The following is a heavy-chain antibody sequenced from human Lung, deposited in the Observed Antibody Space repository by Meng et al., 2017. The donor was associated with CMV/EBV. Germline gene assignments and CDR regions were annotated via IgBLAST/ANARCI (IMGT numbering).Heavy chain of an antibody. V-gene: IGHV1-69*04. CDR3: ARASTFVQPFDH. CDR1: GGTLGTNA. CDR2: IMPILAIT. Sequence: WKASGGTLGTNAVNWVRQAPGQGPEWMGQIMPILAITHYAQKFQGRVTITADKSTSTVYMELRSLRPEDTAIYYCARASTFVQPFDHWGQGTLVTVSS. D-gene: IGHD3-16*01. J-gene: IGHJ4*02.